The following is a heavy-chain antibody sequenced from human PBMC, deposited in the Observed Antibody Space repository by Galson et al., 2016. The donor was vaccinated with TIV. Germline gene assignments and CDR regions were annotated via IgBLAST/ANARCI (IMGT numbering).Heavy chain of an antibody. CDR3: AKVGHQKYSIGWFYFDS. Sequence: SLRLSCAASGFRFNKFGMHWVRQAPGKGLEWVSLIAYDGSAKYYVDSVKGRFTISRDNSKNTLFLQMNSLTPEDTAVYYCAKVGHQKYSIGWFYFDSWGQGALVTVSS. D-gene: IGHD6-19*01. CDR2: IAYDGSAK. V-gene: IGHV3-30*18. CDR1: GFRFNKFG. J-gene: IGHJ4*02.